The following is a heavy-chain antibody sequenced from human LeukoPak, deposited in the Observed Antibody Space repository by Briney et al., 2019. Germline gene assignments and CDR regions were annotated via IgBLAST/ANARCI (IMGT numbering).Heavy chain of an antibody. D-gene: IGHD6-13*01. CDR2: ISSSSSYT. Sequence: PGESLRLSCAASGFTFSDYYMSWIRQAPGKGLEWVSYISSSSSYTNYADSVKGRFTISRDNAKNSLYLQMNSLRAEDTAVYYCARVVAAAGTLYWFDPWGQGTLVTVSS. CDR1: GFTFSDYY. CDR3: ARVVAAAGTLYWFDP. V-gene: IGHV3-11*05. J-gene: IGHJ5*02.